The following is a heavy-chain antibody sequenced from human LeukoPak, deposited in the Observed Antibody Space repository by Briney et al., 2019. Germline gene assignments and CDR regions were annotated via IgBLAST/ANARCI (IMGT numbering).Heavy chain of an antibody. CDR1: GFTFNTYT. CDR3: ARGSTYYESSGRVPFDY. CDR2: ISGSSGII. V-gene: IGHV3-48*01. D-gene: IGHD3-22*01. Sequence: GGSLRLSCAASGFTFNTYTMNWVRQAPGKGLEWVSYISGSSGIIDYADSVRGRFTISRDNAKNSLYLQMNSLRAEDTAVYYCARGSTYYESSGRVPFDYWGQGTLVTVSS. J-gene: IGHJ4*02.